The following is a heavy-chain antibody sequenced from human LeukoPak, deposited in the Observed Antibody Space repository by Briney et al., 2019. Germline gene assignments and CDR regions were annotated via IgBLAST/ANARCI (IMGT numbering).Heavy chain of an antibody. V-gene: IGHV3-23*01. CDR2: ISGSGDST. CDR1: GFTFSSYA. Sequence: GSLRLSCAVSGFTFSSYAMSWVRQAPGKGLEWVSAISGSGDSTYYADSVKGRFTISRDNSKNTLYLQMNSLRAEDTAVYYCAKVGDSSGWYWGYYFDYWGQGTLVTVSS. J-gene: IGHJ4*02. CDR3: AKVGDSSGWYWGYYFDY. D-gene: IGHD6-19*01.